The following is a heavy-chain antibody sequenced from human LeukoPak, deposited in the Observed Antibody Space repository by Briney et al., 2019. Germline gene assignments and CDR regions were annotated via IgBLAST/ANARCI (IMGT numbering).Heavy chain of an antibody. CDR2: IYTSGST. CDR3: ARHGYSSLYY. CDR1: GGSITNYF. D-gene: IGHD5-18*01. V-gene: IGHV4-4*07. J-gene: IGHJ4*02. Sequence: PSETLSLTCNVSGGSITNYFWSWIRQPAGKGLEWIGRIYTSGSTDYNPSLRSRVTMSVDTSKNQFSLKVWSVTAADTAVYYCARHGYSSLYYWGQGTLVTVSS.